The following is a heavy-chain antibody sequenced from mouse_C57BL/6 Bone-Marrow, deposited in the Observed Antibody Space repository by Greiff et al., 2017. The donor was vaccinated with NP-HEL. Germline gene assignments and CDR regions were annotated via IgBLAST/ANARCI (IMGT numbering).Heavy chain of an antibody. D-gene: IGHD2-4*01. V-gene: IGHV5-6*02. CDR3: ARQYYDWFAY. Sequence: DVMLVESGGDLVKPGGSLKLSCAASGFTFSSYGMSWVRQTPDKRLAWVATISSGGSYTYYPDSVKGRFTISRDNAKNTLYLQMSSLKSEDTAMYYCARQYYDWFAYWGQGTLVTVSA. CDR2: ISSGGSYT. J-gene: IGHJ3*01. CDR1: GFTFSSYG.